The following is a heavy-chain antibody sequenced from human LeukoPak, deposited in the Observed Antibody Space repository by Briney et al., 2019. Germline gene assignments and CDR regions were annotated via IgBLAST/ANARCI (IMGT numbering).Heavy chain of an antibody. CDR2: ITTNGDST. CDR3: AKVANNFWSGLDY. D-gene: IGHD3-3*01. J-gene: IGHJ4*02. CDR1: GFTFNTYA. V-gene: IGHV3-23*01. Sequence: GGSLRLSCAASGFTFNTYAMNWVRQAPGRGLEWVSGITTNGDSTYYADSVKGRFTLSRDNSKSTLYLQMNSLRAEDTAIYYCAKVANNFWSGLDYWGQGALVTVSS.